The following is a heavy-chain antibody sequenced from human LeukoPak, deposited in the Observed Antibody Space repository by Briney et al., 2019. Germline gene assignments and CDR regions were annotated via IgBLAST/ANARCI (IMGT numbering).Heavy chain of an antibody. CDR1: GGTFSSYA. CDR3: ARELGTSYGYFDY. CDR2: IIPIFGTA. Sequence: AAPVKVSCKASGGTFSSYAISWVRQAPGQGLEWMGGIIPIFGTANYAQKFQGRVTITADESTSTAYMELSSLRSEDTAVYYCARELGTSYGYFDYWGQGTLVTVSS. D-gene: IGHD5-18*01. V-gene: IGHV1-69*13. J-gene: IGHJ4*02.